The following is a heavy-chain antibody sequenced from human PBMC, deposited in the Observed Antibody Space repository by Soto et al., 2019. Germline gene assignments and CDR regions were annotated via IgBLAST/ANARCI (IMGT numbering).Heavy chain of an antibody. CDR2: IYYSGST. J-gene: IGHJ4*02. V-gene: IGHV4-59*01. D-gene: IGHD3-16*01. CDR3: ASRYGGSFDY. Sequence: QVQLQESGPGLVKPSETLSLTCTVSGGSISSYYWSWIRQPPGKGLEWIGYIYYSGSTNYTPAPKSPVTVSVDTAKNQFSLTLSSVTAADTAVYYCASRYGGSFDYWGPGALVTVSS. CDR1: GGSISSYY.